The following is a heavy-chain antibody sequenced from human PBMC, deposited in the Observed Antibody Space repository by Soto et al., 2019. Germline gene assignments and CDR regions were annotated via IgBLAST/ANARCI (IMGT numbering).Heavy chain of an antibody. V-gene: IGHV1-69*02. Sequence: QVQLVQSGAEVKKPGSSVKVSCKASGGTFSIYTISWVRQAPGQGLEWMGRIIPILGLANYAQKFQGRVTITADKSTRTAYMELSSLISEDTDVYYCASRYDSSDYWGQGTLVTVSS. CDR3: ASRYDSSDY. CDR1: GGTFSIYT. D-gene: IGHD3-22*01. CDR2: IIPILGLA. J-gene: IGHJ4*02.